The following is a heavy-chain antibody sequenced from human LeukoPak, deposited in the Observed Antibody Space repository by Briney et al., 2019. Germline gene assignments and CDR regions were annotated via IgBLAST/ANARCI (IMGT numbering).Heavy chain of an antibody. Sequence: SETLSLTCTVSGGSISSGTYFWSWIRQPAGKGLEWIGRIYTSGSTNYNPSLKSRVTMSVDTSRNQFSLRLSSVTAAGTAVYYCASEVPASIDYFQHWGQGTLVTVSS. V-gene: IGHV4-61*02. J-gene: IGHJ1*01. CDR1: GGSISSGTYF. CDR2: IYTSGST. CDR3: ASEVPASIDYFQH. D-gene: IGHD2-2*02.